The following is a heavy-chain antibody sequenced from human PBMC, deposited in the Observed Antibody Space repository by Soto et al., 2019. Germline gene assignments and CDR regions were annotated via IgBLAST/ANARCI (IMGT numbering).Heavy chain of an antibody. D-gene: IGHD3-3*01. J-gene: IGHJ5*02. V-gene: IGHV3-30-3*01. CDR2: ISHDGRIE. CDR1: GFTFSTFA. CDR3: ARDGLPDDFRSGGYWFDP. Sequence: QVHLVESGGGVVQPGRSLRLSCAASGFTFSTFALHWVRQAPCEGLEWVALISHDGRIEKYADSVKGRFTISRDNSKNTLYMQMDGLRLEDTGVYYCARDGLPDDFRSGGYWFDPWGQGTQVTVSS.